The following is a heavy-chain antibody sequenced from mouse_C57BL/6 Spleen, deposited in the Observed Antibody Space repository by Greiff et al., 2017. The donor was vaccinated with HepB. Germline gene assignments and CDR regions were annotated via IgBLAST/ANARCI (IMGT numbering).Heavy chain of an antibody. CDR1: GYTFTDYE. CDR2: IDPETGGT. D-gene: IGHD1-1*01. J-gene: IGHJ4*01. Sequence: QVQLQQSGAELVRPGASVTLSCKASGYTFTDYEMHWVKQTPVHGLEWIGAIDPETGGTAYNQKFKGKAILTADKSSSTAYMELRSLTSEDSAVYYCRGSSYDYAMDYWGQGTSVTVSS. V-gene: IGHV1-15*01. CDR3: RGSSYDYAMDY.